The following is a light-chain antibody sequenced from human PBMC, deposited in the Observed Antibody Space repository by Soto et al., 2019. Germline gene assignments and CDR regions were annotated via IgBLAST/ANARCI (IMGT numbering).Light chain of an antibody. V-gene: IGKV1-39*01. CDR1: QSISSY. Sequence: DIQMTQSPSSLSASEGDRVTITCRASQSISSYLNWYQQRPGKAPKLLIYAASSLQSGVPSRFSGSISGTDFTLTISSLQPEDFATYYCQQSYNTPLTFGPGTKVDVK. CDR3: QQSYNTPLT. CDR2: AAS. J-gene: IGKJ3*01.